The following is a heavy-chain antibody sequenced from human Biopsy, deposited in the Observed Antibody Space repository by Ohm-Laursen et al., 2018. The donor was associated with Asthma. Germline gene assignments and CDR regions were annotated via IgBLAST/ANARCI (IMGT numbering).Heavy chain of an antibody. J-gene: IGHJ4*02. D-gene: IGHD6-13*01. CDR1: GTHFGSYN. V-gene: IGHV3-30-3*01. Sequence: SLRLPCAASGTHFGSYNMHWARQAPGKGLEWVAVITFDGSTQHYGDSVKGRFTISRDNSKNMLFLQMNSLRAEDTAVYYCLRDTLGYYFDIWGQGTQVTVSS. CDR3: LRDTLGYYFDI. CDR2: ITFDGSTQ.